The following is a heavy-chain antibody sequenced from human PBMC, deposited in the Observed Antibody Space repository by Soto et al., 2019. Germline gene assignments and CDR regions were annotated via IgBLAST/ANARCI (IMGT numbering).Heavy chain of an antibody. CDR3: AREYSIWPNSLYYYYYMDV. V-gene: IGHV4-39*02. J-gene: IGHJ6*03. CDR2: IYYSGST. Sequence: PSETLSLTCTVSGGSISSSSYYWGWIRHPPGKGLEWIGSIYYSGSTYYNPSLKSRVTISVDTSKNQFSLKLSSVTAADTAVYYCAREYSIWPNSLYYYYYMDVWGKGTTVTAP. CDR1: GGSISSSSYY. D-gene: IGHD6-13*01.